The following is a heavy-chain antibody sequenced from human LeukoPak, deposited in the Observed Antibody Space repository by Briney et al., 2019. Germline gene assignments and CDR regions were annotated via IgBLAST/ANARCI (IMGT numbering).Heavy chain of an antibody. CDR1: GYTFTSYG. CDR3: AREMPYYDILTGYRYYFDY. J-gene: IGHJ4*02. Sequence: ASVKVSCKASGYTFTSYGISWVRQAPGQGLEWMGWISAYNGNTNYAQKLQGRVTMTTDTSTSTAYMELRSLRSDDTAVYYRAREMPYYDILTGYRYYFDYWGQGTLVTVSS. CDR2: ISAYNGNT. D-gene: IGHD3-9*01. V-gene: IGHV1-18*01.